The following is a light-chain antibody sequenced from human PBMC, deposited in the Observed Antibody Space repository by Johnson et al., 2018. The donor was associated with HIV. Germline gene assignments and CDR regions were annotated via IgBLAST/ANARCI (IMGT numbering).Light chain of an antibody. CDR3: GAWDSSLSADV. V-gene: IGLV1-51*02. Sequence: QSVLTQSPSVSAAPGQKVTISCSGSSSNIGNNYVSWYQQLPGTAPKLLIYENNKRPSGIPARFSGSKSGTSATLGITGLQAGDEADYYCGAWDSSLSADVFGTGTKVTVL. CDR2: ENN. CDR1: SSNIGNNY. J-gene: IGLJ1*01.